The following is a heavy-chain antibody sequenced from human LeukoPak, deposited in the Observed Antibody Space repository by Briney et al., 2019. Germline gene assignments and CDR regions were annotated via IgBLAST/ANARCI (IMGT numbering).Heavy chain of an antibody. CDR3: ARGSYYDILTGYGDY. J-gene: IGHJ4*02. CDR1: GFTFSSFS. D-gene: IGHD3-9*01. CDR2: INWNGGST. V-gene: IGHV3-20*04. Sequence: GGSLRLSCTASGFTFSSFSMNWVRQAPGKGLEWVSGINWNGGSTGYADSVKGRFTISRDNAKNSLYLQMNSLRAEDTALYYCARGSYYDILTGYGDYWGQGTLVTVSS.